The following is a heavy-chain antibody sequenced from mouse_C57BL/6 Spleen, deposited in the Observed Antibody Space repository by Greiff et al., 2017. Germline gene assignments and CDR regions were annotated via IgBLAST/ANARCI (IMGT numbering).Heavy chain of an antibody. CDR2: INPGSGGT. D-gene: IGHD2-4*01. CDR1: GYAFTTYL. CDR3: ARRGDYDAYAMDY. Sequence: VQLVESGAELVRPGTSVKVSCKASGYAFTTYLIEWVKQRPGQGLEWTGVINPGSGGTNSNEKFKGKATLTADKSSSTAYMQLSSLTSEDSAVYFCARRGDYDAYAMDYWGQGTSVTVAS. V-gene: IGHV1-54*01. J-gene: IGHJ4*01.